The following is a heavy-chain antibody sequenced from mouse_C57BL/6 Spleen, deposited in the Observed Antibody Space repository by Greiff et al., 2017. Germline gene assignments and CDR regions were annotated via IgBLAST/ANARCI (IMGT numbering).Heavy chain of an antibody. CDR1: GFTFTDYH. V-gene: IGHV7-3*01. CDR3: ARYGPNAYYAMDD. CDR2: FRNNANGYTT. D-gene: IGHD4-1*01. Sequence: EVQLVESGGGLVQPGGSLSLSCAASGFTFTDYHMSWVRQPPGKALAWMGFFRNNANGYTTDYNATVKGRLTISRDNSQSILYLQMNALRAEDSATYYCARYGPNAYYAMDDWGQGTSVTVSS. J-gene: IGHJ4*01.